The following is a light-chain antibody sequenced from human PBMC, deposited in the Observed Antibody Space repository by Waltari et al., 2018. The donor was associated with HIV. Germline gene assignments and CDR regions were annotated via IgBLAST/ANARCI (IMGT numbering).Light chain of an antibody. CDR3: MQALQTVST. CDR2: LGS. J-gene: IGKJ2*01. Sequence: DIVMTQSPLSLPVTPGEPDSISCRSSQSLLHRNGYNYLDWYLQKPGQPPQLLIYLGSHRAPGVPDRFSGSVSGTDFTLKISRVEAEDVGVYYCMQALQTVSTFGQGTKLEIK. V-gene: IGKV2-28*01. CDR1: QSLLHRNGYNY.